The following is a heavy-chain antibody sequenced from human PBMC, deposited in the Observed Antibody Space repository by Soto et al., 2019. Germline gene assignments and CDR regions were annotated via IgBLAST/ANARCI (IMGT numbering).Heavy chain of an antibody. D-gene: IGHD6-19*01. CDR2: ISYDGSNN. V-gene: IGHV3-30*03. J-gene: IGHJ3*02. CDR1: GFTFSSYG. CDR3: SRDLAVAGTLYAFGI. Sequence: QVQLVESGGGVVQPGRSLRLSCAASGFTFSSYGMHWVRQAPGKGLEWVAGISYDGSNNYYADSVTRRFTISRDNSKNMLYVQMNSLRAEDPAVYYCSRDLAVAGTLYAFGIWGQGTMVTVSS.